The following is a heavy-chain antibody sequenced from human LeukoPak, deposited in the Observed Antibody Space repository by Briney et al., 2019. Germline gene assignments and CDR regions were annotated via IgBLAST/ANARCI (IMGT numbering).Heavy chain of an antibody. CDR3: AGDKETTGNGRPNWFDP. Sequence: SETLSLTCAVSGYSISSGYYWGWIRQSPGQGLQWIGSIFQRGYSYYNPSLKSRVTISVDTSRNQFSLKLSSVTAADTAVYYCAGDKETTGNGRPNWFDPWGQGTLVTVSS. D-gene: IGHD1-1*01. V-gene: IGHV4-38-2*01. J-gene: IGHJ5*02. CDR2: IFQRGYS. CDR1: GYSISSGYY.